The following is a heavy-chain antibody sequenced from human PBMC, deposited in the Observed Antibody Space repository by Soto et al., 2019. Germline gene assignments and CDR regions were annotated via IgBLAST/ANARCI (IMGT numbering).Heavy chain of an antibody. J-gene: IGHJ6*02. CDR1: GFTFSSYG. D-gene: IGHD6-19*01. CDR3: AKDLLIAVAGTGYYYHGMDV. CDR2: ISYGGSDE. V-gene: IGHV3-30*18. Sequence: QVQLVESGGGVVQPGRSLRLSCAASGFTFSSYGMHWVRQAPGKGLEWVAVISYGGSDEYYADSVKGRFTISRDNSKNTIYLQLKSLKDEDTAVYYCAKDLLIAVAGTGYYYHGMDVWGQGTTVTVSS.